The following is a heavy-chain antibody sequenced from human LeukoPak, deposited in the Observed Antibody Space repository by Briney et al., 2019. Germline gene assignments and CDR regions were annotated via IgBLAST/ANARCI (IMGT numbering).Heavy chain of an antibody. J-gene: IGHJ6*02. Sequence: GSLRLSCAASGFIFSDHYMDWVRQAPGKGLEWVGRIRNKANSHTTEYAASVKGRFTISRDDSKDSLYLQMDSLRTEDTAVYFCGRGEATAGHYYYYGLDVWGQGTTVTVSS. CDR1: GFIFSDHY. D-gene: IGHD6-13*01. CDR2: IRNKANSHTT. CDR3: GRGEATAGHYYYYGLDV. V-gene: IGHV3-72*01.